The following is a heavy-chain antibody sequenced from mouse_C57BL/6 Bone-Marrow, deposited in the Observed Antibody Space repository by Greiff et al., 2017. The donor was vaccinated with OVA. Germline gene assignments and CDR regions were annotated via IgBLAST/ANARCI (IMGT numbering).Heavy chain of an antibody. CDR1: GYTFTDHT. CDR2: IYPRDGST. J-gene: IGHJ2*01. V-gene: IGHV1-78*01. Sequence: QVQLQQSDAELVKPGASVKISCKVSGYTFTDHTIHWMKQRPEQGLEWIGYIYPRDGSTKYNEKFKGKATLTADKSSSTAYMQLNSLTSEDSAVYFCARAYYYGSSPCYFDYWGQGTTLTVSS. CDR3: ARAYYYGSSPCYFDY. D-gene: IGHD1-1*01.